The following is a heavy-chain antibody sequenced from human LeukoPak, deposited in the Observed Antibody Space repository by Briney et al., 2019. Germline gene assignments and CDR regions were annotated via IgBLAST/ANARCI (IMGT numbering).Heavy chain of an antibody. D-gene: IGHD3-22*01. CDR1: GFTLDDYR. J-gene: IGHJ5*02. CDR3: ARDLGQYYDTSDNWFDP. V-gene: IGHV3-20*04. Sequence: GGSLRLSCAASGFTLDDYRVTWVRQAPGKGLEWVSGLNWSGGSTSYADSVKGRFTISRDNVKNSLYLQMNSLRAEDTAVYYCARDLGQYYDTSDNWFDPWGQGTLVTVSS. CDR2: LNWSGGST.